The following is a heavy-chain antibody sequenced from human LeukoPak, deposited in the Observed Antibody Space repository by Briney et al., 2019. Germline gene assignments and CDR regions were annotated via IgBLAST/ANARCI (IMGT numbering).Heavy chain of an antibody. CDR1: GFSFSDYN. D-gene: IGHD6-19*01. V-gene: IGHV3-21*01. CDR2: ISTGSTYR. J-gene: IGHJ4*02. Sequence: GGSLRLSCAASGFSFSDYNMNWVRQAPGKGLEWVSFISTGSTYRYYADSLKGRFTISRDNAKNLLYLQMNSLRAEDTAVYYCARDPLGKGGAVGDLWGQGTLVTVSS. CDR3: ARDPLGKGGAVGDL.